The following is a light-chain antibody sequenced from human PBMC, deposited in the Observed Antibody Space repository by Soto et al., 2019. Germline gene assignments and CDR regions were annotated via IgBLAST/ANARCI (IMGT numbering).Light chain of an antibody. J-gene: IGKJ5*01. Sequence: EIVMTQSPATLSVSPGERATLSCRASQSVSSNLAWYQQKPGQAPRLLIYGASTRAAGIPARFSGGGSGTDFTLTISRLEPEDFAVYYCQQYGSSITFGQGTRLEIK. V-gene: IGKV3-15*01. CDR2: GAS. CDR3: QQYGSSIT. CDR1: QSVSSN.